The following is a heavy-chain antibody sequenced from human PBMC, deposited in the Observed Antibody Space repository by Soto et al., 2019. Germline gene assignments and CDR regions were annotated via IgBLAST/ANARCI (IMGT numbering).Heavy chain of an antibody. CDR2: IYSGCST. J-gene: IGHJ6*02. V-gene: IGHV3-53*01. CDR3: ARDSPRGSNAYYSSGMAV. Sequence: PGGSLRLSCAASGFTFSSNYMSWGRQAPGKGLEWVSVIYSGCSTYYADSVKGRFTSSRGNSKNTLYLKMNSLTAEDTAVYYCARDSPRGSNAYYSSGMAVRGQGTTVPVSS. CDR1: GFTFSSNY. D-gene: IGHD4-4*01.